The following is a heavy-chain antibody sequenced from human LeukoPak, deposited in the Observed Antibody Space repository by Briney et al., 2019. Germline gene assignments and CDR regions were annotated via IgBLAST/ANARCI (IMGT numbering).Heavy chain of an antibody. CDR3: AKGLLRDYDWLSS. V-gene: IGHV3-74*01. CDR1: GFTFSSYW. J-gene: IGHJ5*02. Sequence: PGGSLRLSCAASGFTFSSYWMHWVRQAPGKGLVWVSRINSDGSSTSYADSVKGRFTISRDNAKNTLYLQMNSLRAEDTAVYYCAKGLLRDYDWLSSWGQGTLVTVSS. D-gene: IGHD3-9*01. CDR2: INSDGSST.